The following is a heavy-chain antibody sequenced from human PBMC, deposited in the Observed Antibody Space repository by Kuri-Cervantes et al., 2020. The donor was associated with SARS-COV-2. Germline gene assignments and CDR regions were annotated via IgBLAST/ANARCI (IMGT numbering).Heavy chain of an antibody. CDR3: ARSGYYSRGVTYYYMDV. CDR1: GGFISSYY. J-gene: IGHJ6*03. Sequence: SETLSLTCTVSGGFISSYYWSWIRQPPGQGLEWLGYIYYSGSTKYNPSLESRVTISLDTFRNQFSLKLSSVTAADSAVYYCARSGYYSRGVTYYYMDVWDKGTTVTVSS. CDR2: IYYSGST. V-gene: IGHV4-59*12. D-gene: IGHD3-22*01.